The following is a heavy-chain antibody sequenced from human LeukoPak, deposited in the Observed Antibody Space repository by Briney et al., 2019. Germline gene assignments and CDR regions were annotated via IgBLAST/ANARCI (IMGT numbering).Heavy chain of an antibody. Sequence: SETLSLTCAVSGGSISSLNLWSWLRQPPGKGLEWVGEMYLDGRTNFHPSVRGRVTIFIDKSKNQLSLQLTSVTAADTAVYYCAGLEGRYSTDWFYFFDYWGQGALVTVSS. D-gene: IGHD6-19*01. J-gene: IGHJ4*02. CDR2: MYLDGRT. V-gene: IGHV4-4*02. CDR1: GGSISSLNL. CDR3: AGLEGRYSTDWFYFFDY.